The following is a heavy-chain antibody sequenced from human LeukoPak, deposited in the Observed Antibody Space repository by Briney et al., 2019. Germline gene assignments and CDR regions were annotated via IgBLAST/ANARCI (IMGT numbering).Heavy chain of an antibody. J-gene: IGHJ4*02. CDR2: IYYSGST. Sequence: SETLSLTCTVSGGSISSDYWSWIRQPPGKGLEWIGNIYYSGSTNYNPSLNGRVTISLDTSKNQLSLNLNSVTAADTAVYYCVGTTKWLAFDYWGQGVLVTVSS. CDR1: GGSISSDY. V-gene: IGHV4-59*01. D-gene: IGHD5-24*01. CDR3: VGTTKWLAFDY.